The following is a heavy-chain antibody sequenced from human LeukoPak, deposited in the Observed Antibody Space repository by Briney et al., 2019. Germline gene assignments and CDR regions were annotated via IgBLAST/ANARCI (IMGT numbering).Heavy chain of an antibody. CDR2: INPDSGGT. D-gene: IGHD1-7*01. Sequence: GASVKVSCKASGGTFSSYAISWVRQAPGQGLEWVGWINPDSGGTNYAQKFQGRVTMTSDTSISTTYMELSRLKSDDTAVYYCARDYNWHFDRWGQGTLITVSS. CDR3: ARDYNWHFDR. CDR1: GGTFSSYA. V-gene: IGHV1-2*02. J-gene: IGHJ4*02.